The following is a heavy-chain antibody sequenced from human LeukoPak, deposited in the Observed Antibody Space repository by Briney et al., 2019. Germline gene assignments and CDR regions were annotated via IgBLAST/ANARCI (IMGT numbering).Heavy chain of an antibody. CDR2: FDPEDGET. CDR1: GYTLTELS. Sequence: AASVKVSCKVSGYTLTELSMHWVRQAPGKGLEWMGGFDPEDGETIYAQKFQGRVTITADESTSTAYMELSSLRSEDTAVYYCARDGYYDSSGYGYWGQGTLVTVSS. CDR3: ARDGYYDSSGYGY. D-gene: IGHD3-22*01. J-gene: IGHJ4*02. V-gene: IGHV1-24*01.